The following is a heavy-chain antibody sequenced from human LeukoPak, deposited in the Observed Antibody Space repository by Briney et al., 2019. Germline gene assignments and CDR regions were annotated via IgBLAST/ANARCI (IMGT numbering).Heavy chain of an antibody. Sequence: GASVKVSCKASGGTFSSYAISWVRQAPGQGLEWMGIINPSGGSTSYAQKFQGRVTMTRDTSTSTVYMELSSLRSEDTAVYYCARDGLRFLEWAYYWGQGTLVTVSS. CDR3: ARDGLRFLEWAYY. D-gene: IGHD3-3*01. V-gene: IGHV1-46*01. CDR2: INPSGGST. J-gene: IGHJ4*02. CDR1: GGTFSSYA.